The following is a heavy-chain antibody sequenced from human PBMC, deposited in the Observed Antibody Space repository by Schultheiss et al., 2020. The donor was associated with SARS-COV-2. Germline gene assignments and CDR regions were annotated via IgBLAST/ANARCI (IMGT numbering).Heavy chain of an antibody. CDR2: ISYDGSNK. CDR1: GFTLSGYW. V-gene: IGHV3-30-3*01. J-gene: IGHJ4*02. CDR3: ASEAGDFWSGYNYCFDY. Sequence: GGSLRLSCEASGFTLSGYWMHWVRQAPGKGLEWVAVISYDGSNKYYADSVKGRFTISRDNSKNTLYLQMNSLGAEDTAVYYCASEAGDFWSGYNYCFDYWGLGTLVTVSS. D-gene: IGHD3-3*01.